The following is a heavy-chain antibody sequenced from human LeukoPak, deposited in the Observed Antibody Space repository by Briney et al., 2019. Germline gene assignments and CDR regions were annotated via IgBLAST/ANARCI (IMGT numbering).Heavy chain of an antibody. V-gene: IGHV4-59*08. J-gene: IGHJ4*02. CDR3: AGAVAGHLDY. CDR1: GGSISSYY. Sequence: PSETLSLTCTVSGGSISSYYWSWIRQPPGKGLEWIGYIYYSGSTNYNPSLKSRVTISVDTSKNQFSLKLSSVTAADTAVYYCAGAVAGHLDYWGRGTLVTVSS. CDR2: IYYSGST. D-gene: IGHD6-19*01.